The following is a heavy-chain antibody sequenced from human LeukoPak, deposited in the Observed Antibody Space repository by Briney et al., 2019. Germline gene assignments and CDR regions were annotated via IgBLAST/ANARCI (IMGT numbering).Heavy chain of an antibody. CDR3: ARAPQEMATTYYYYYMDV. CDR1: GGSISSSNW. V-gene: IGHV4-4*02. J-gene: IGHJ6*03. CDR2: IYYSGCT. Sequence: PSETLSLTCAVSGGSISSSNWWSWVRQPPGKGLEWIGYIYYSGCTNYNPSLKSRVTISVDTSKNQFSLKLSSVTAADTAVYYCARAPQEMATTYYYYYMDVWGKGTTVTVSS. D-gene: IGHD5-24*01.